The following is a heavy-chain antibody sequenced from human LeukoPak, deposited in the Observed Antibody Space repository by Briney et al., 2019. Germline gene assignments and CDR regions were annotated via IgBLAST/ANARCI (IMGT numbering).Heavy chain of an antibody. V-gene: IGHV3-7*01. Sequence: GGSLRLSCAASGFTFSGFSMSWVRQSPTKGLEWVANIKQNGSERYYVDSVKGRFTISRDNAKNSLSLQMNNLRVEDTAVYYCARAGSHWHYVYWGQGTVVTVSS. D-gene: IGHD3-10*01. CDR2: IKQNGSER. CDR3: ARAGSHWHYVY. J-gene: IGHJ4*02. CDR1: GFTFSGFS.